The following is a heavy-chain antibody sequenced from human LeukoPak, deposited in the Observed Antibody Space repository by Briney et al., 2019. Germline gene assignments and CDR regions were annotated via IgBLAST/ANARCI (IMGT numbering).Heavy chain of an antibody. J-gene: IGHJ2*01. CDR2: ISWNSGSI. D-gene: IGHD4-23*01. CDR1: VFTFDDYA. CDR3: AKDHGGNLDWYFDL. Sequence: GGSLRLSCAASVFTFDDYAMHWVRQAPGKGLEWVSGISWNSGSIGYADSVKVRFIISRDYAKNSLYLEMNSLRAEDTALYYCAKDHGGNLDWYFDLWGRGTLVTVSS. V-gene: IGHV3-9*01.